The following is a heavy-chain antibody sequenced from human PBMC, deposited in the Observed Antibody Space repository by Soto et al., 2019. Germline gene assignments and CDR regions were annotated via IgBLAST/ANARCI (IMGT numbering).Heavy chain of an antibody. D-gene: IGHD6-13*01. CDR2: IYISENT. CDR1: CGFIISDY. J-gene: IGHJ4*02. V-gene: IGHV4-4*07. CDR3: ARGVGRSSWTSFDS. Sequence: PSETLSLTCTFSCGFIISDYWSWIRQPAGKGLEWIGRIYISENTHYNPSLRSRVSMSLDTSKNQLSLNLSSVTAADTAVYYCARGVGRSSWTSFDSWGQGTLVTVSS.